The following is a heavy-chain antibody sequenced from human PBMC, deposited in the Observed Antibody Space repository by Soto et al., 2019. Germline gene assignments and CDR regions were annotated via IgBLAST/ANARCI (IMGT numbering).Heavy chain of an antibody. D-gene: IGHD2-21*02. J-gene: IGHJ4*02. CDR1: GYTFTSYA. V-gene: IGHV1-3*05. CDR3: ARRIAVVTALDY. CDR2: INAGNGNT. Sequence: QVQLVQSGAEEKKPGASVKVSCKASGYTFTSYAMHWVRQAPGQRLEWMGWINAGNGNTKYSQKFQGRVTITRDTTASTADMKLSMRGSKDTAVYYCARRIAVVTALDYWGRWTLVSVSS.